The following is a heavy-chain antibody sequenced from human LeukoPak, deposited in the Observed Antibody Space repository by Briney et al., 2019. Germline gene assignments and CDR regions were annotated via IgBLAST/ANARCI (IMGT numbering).Heavy chain of an antibody. Sequence: GESLKISCKASGYTFTSYWIGWVRQMPGKGPEWMGLIYPSDSDTRYSPSFQGQVTISADKSISTAYLQWSSLKASDTAMYYCARGGSGWSFYSWGQGTPVTVSS. D-gene: IGHD6-19*01. CDR1: GYTFTSYW. CDR3: ARGGSGWSFYS. CDR2: IYPSDSDT. J-gene: IGHJ5*01. V-gene: IGHV5-51*01.